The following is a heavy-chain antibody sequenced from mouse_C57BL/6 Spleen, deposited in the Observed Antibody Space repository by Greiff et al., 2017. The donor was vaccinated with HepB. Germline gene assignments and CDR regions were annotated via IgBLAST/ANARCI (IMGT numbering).Heavy chain of an antibody. CDR2: IDPNSGGT. Sequence: QVQLQQPGAELVKPGASVKLSCKASGYTFTSYWMHWVKQRPGRGLEWIGRIDPNSGGTKYNEKFKRKATLTVDKHSSTAYMQLSDLTSEDSAVYYSASPLCYGSTWFAYWGQGTLVTVSA. CDR3: ASPLCYGSTWFAY. J-gene: IGHJ3*01. D-gene: IGHD1-1*01. V-gene: IGHV1-72*01. CDR1: GYTFTSYW.